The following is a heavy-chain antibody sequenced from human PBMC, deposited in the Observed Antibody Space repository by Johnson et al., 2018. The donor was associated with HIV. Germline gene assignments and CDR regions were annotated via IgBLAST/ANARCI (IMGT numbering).Heavy chain of an antibody. V-gene: IGHV3-7*01. CDR3: AKGRDYYDSSGYQGAFDI. D-gene: IGHD3-22*01. CDR2: IKQDGSEK. J-gene: IGHJ3*02. Sequence: EVQLVESGGGLVQPGGSLRLSCAASGFTFSSYWMSWVRQAPGKGLEWVANIKQDGSEKYYVDSVKGRFTISRDNAKNSLYLQMNSLRAEDTAVYYCAKGRDYYDSSGYQGAFDIWGQGTMVTVSS. CDR1: GFTFSSYW.